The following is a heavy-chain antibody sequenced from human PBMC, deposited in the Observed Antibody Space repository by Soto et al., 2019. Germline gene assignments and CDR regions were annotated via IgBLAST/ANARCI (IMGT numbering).Heavy chain of an antibody. CDR3: ARGGGGGLFEH. D-gene: IGHD2-21*01. CDR1: GFPFSDYY. CDR2: ISPKSTYR. V-gene: IGHV3-11*06. Sequence: GGSLRLSCATSGFPFSDYYMSWIRQAPGKGLEWLSHISPKSTYRNYADSVKGRFTVSRDNTKSSLFLQMNSLGVEDTAVYYCARGGGGGLFEHWGQGVLVTVSS. J-gene: IGHJ4*02.